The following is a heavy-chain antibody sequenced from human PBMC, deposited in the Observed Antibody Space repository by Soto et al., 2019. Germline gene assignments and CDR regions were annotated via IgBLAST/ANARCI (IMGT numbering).Heavy chain of an antibody. CDR1: GGTFSTVA. CDR2: IISIFGKA. V-gene: IGHV1-69*06. J-gene: IGHJ5*02. Sequence: GASVKVSCKAPGGTFSTVAFHWVRQAPGQGLESRGEIISIFGKANYAQKFQGRVTITADKSTSTAYMELSSLRSEDTAVYYCAREHKSAWFAPWGQGTLVIVSS. CDR3: AREHKSAWFAP.